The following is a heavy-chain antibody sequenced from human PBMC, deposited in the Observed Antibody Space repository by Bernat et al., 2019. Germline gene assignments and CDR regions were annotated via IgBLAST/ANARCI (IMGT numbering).Heavy chain of an antibody. J-gene: IGHJ4*02. CDR2: INWNGGST. V-gene: IGHV3-20*04. Sequence: VQLVESGGGVVQPGRSLRLSCTASGFTFDDYGMSWVRQAPGKGLEWVSGINWNGGSTGYADSVKGRFTISRDNAKNSLYLQMNSLRAEDTAVYYCARGSADWLPLPLDYWGQGTLVTVSS. D-gene: IGHD3-9*01. CDR1: GFTFDDYG. CDR3: ARGSADWLPLPLDY.